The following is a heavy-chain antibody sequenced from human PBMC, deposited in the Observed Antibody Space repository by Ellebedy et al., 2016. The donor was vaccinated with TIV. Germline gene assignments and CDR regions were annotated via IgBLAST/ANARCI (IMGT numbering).Heavy chain of an antibody. Sequence: ASVKVSCKASGYTFPNYAMNWVRQAPGQGLEWMGWINTNTGSPTYAQDFSERFVFSLDTSVSTAYLQISGLKAEDTAMYYCARVRGTYWIDNWGQGTLVIVSS. CDR1: GYTFPNYA. V-gene: IGHV7-4-1*02. CDR2: INTNTGSP. D-gene: IGHD1-26*01. CDR3: ARVRGTYWIDN. J-gene: IGHJ4*02.